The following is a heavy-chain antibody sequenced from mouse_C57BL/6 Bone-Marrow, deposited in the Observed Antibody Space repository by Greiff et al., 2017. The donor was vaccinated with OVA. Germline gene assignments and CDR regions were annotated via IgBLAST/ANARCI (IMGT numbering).Heavy chain of an antibody. CDR3: ATIYYGNYDFDY. CDR1: GYAFSSPW. J-gene: IGHJ2*01. D-gene: IGHD2-1*01. Sequence: VQLQQSGPELVKPGAPVKFSCKPSGYAFSSPWLNGVKQRPGKGLGWIGRFYPGDGDTNYNGKFKGKATLTADKSSSTAYMQLSSLTSEDSAVYFCATIYYGNYDFDYWGQGTTLTVSS. CDR2: FYPGDGDT. V-gene: IGHV1-82*01.